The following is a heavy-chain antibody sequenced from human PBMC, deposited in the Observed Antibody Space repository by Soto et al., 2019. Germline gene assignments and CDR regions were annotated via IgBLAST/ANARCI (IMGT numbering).Heavy chain of an antibody. CDR1: GFTFSSYA. CDR2: ISGSGGST. D-gene: IGHD3-3*01. J-gene: IGHJ6*02. V-gene: IGHV3-23*01. Sequence: GGSLRLSCAASGFTFSSYAMSWVRQAPGKGLEWVSAISGSGGSTYYADSVKGRFTISRDNSKNTLYLQMNSLRAEDTAVYYCAKVLVPDFWSGYQPGYYYYYGMDVWGQGTTVTVSS. CDR3: AKVLVPDFWSGYQPGYYYYYGMDV.